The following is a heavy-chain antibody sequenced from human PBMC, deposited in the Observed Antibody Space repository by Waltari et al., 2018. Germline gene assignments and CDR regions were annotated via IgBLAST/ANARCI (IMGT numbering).Heavy chain of an antibody. J-gene: IGHJ3*01. CDR1: GVSITINRHY. V-gene: IGHV4-39*01. CDR3: ATYIGASVGTAAFDV. D-gene: IGHD5-12*01. Sequence: LQLQESGPRLVRPSETLSLICRVSGVSITINRHYWAWIRQSPGQGLEWIGTVSYSGTTYISPSLKSRVSVSRDTSKNQVSLILGSVTAADMAVYYCATYIGASVGTAAFDVWGQGTMVTVSS. CDR2: VSYSGTT.